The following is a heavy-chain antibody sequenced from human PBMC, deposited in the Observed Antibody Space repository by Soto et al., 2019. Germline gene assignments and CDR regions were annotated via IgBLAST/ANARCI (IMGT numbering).Heavy chain of an antibody. CDR1: GGSISSYY. Sequence: PSETLSLTCTVSGGSISSYYWSWIRQPPGKGLEWIGYIYYSGSTNYNPSLKSRVTISVDTSKNQFSLKLSSVTAADTAVYYCARQHSGYETIDYWGQGTLVTVSS. CDR2: IYYSGST. D-gene: IGHD5-12*01. CDR3: ARQHSGYETIDY. J-gene: IGHJ4*02. V-gene: IGHV4-59*08.